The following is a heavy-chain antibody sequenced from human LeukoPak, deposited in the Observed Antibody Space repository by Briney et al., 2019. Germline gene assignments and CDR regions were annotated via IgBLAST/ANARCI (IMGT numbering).Heavy chain of an antibody. CDR1: GFTFSSYG. CDR3: AKDRRTTVTPQSLDY. D-gene: IGHD4-11*01. CDR2: IRYDGSNK. Sequence: GGSLRLSCAASGFTFSSYGMHWVRQAPGKGLEWVAFIRYDGSNKHYADSVKGRFTISRDNSKNTLYLQMNSLRAEDTAVYYCAKDRRTTVTPQSLDYWGQGTLVTVSS. V-gene: IGHV3-30*02. J-gene: IGHJ4*02.